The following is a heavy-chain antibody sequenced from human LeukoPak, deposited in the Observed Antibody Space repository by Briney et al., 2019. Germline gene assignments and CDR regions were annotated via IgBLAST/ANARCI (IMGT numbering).Heavy chain of an antibody. J-gene: IGHJ4*02. D-gene: IGHD2-8*02. CDR1: GFTFSSYA. CDR2: ISGSGGST. V-gene: IGHV3-23*01. CDR3: ARVSGWRKYYFDY. Sequence: PGGSLRLSCAASGFTFSSYAMSWVRQAPGKGLEWVSAISGSGGSTYYADSVKGRFTISRDNSKNTLYLQMNSLRAEDTAVYYCARVSGWRKYYFDYWGQGTLVTVSS.